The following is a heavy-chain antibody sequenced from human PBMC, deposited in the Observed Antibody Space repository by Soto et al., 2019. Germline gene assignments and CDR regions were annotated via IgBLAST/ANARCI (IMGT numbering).Heavy chain of an antibody. J-gene: IGHJ4*02. V-gene: IGHV1-46*01. CDR3: VRDSPIGSTFSEYDGIDY. Sequence: ASVKVSCKASGYTFTSYYMHWVRQAPGQGLEWMGIINPSGGSTSYAQKFQGRVTITADKSTSTAYMELSSLRSEDTAVYYCVRDSPIGSTFSEYDGIDYWGQGTLVTVSS. D-gene: IGHD5-12*01. CDR1: GYTFTSYY. CDR2: INPSGGST.